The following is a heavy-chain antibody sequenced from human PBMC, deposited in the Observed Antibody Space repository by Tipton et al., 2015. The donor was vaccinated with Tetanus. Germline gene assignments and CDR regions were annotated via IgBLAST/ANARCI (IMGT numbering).Heavy chain of an antibody. CDR3: ARLRVYCSTACYSREDY. Sequence: SLRLSCSVSGFLFSSYTMNWVRQAPGRGLEWVSSISSTTSYIYYSDSVKGRFTISRDNAGNSLSVHMNSLTAEDTAVYYCARLRVYCSTACYSREDYWGQGTLVTVSS. CDR1: GFLFSSYT. V-gene: IGHV3-21*01. J-gene: IGHJ4*02. D-gene: IGHD2/OR15-2a*01. CDR2: ISSTTSYI.